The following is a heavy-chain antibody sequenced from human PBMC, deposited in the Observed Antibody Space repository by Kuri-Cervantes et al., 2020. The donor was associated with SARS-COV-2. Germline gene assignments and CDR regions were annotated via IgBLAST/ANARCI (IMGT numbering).Heavy chain of an antibody. CDR2: IIPIFGTA. J-gene: IGHJ4*02. CDR1: GGTLSSYA. D-gene: IGHD3-22*01. V-gene: IGHV1-69*13. Sequence: SVKVSCKASGGTLSSYAISWVRQAPGQGLEWMGGIIPIFGTANYAQKFQGRVTITADESTSTAYMELRSLRSDDTAVYYCVDSSGPEDYWGQGTLVTVSS. CDR3: VDSSGPEDY.